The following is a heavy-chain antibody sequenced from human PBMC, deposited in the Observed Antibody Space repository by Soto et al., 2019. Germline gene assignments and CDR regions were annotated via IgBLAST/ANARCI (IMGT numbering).Heavy chain of an antibody. CDR3: ARHGQLVRSPFDP. V-gene: IGHV4-39*01. CDR2: IYNIGST. Sequence: SQTLSLTCTVSGDSISTPTHYWAWIRQPPGKGLEWIASIYNIGSTYYNSSLKSRVTISVDTSKNQFSLKLRSVTAADTAEYYCARHGQLVRSPFDPWGQGTLVTVSS. CDR1: GDSISTPTHY. J-gene: IGHJ5*02. D-gene: IGHD6-13*01.